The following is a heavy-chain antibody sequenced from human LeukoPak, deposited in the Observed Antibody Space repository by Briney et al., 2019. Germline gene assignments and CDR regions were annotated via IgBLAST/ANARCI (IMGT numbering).Heavy chain of an antibody. J-gene: IGHJ6*02. D-gene: IGHD2-2*01. Sequence: ESLQISCKGSGYSFTSYWISWVRQMPGKGLEWMGRIDPSDSYTNYSPSFQGHVTISADKSISTAYLQWSSLKASDTAMYYCARQGGYCSSTSCYYYYYGMDVWGQGNTGSVSS. V-gene: IGHV5-10-1*01. CDR3: ARQGGYCSSTSCYYYYYGMDV. CDR2: IDPSDSYT. CDR1: GYSFTSYW.